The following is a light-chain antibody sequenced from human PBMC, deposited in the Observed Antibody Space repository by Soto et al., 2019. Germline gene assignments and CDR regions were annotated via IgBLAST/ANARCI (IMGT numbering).Light chain of an antibody. Sequence: DIQMTQSPSSLSASVGDRVTITCQASQDINNYLNWYQHKPGKAPKLLIYDASNLETGVPSRFSGSGSGTDLTFTISSLQPEDIATYYCQQYGNLLWTFGQGTKVEIK. V-gene: IGKV1-33*01. CDR1: QDINNY. J-gene: IGKJ1*01. CDR3: QQYGNLLWT. CDR2: DAS.